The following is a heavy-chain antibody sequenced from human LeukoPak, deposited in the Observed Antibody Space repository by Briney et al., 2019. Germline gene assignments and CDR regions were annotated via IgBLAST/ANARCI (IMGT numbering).Heavy chain of an antibody. V-gene: IGHV3-23*01. CDR2: FSGSGGST. Sequence: GGSLRLSCAASGFTFSSYAMSWVRQAPGKGLEWVSAFSGSGGSTYYADSVKGRFTISRDNSKNTLHLQMNSLRAEDTAVYYCAKDPRGYSYGYADYWGQGTLVTVSS. J-gene: IGHJ4*02. CDR1: GFTFSSYA. D-gene: IGHD5-18*01. CDR3: AKDPRGYSYGYADY.